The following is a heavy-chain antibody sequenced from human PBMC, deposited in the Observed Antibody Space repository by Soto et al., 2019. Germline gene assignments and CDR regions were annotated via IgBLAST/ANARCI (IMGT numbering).Heavy chain of an antibody. J-gene: IGHJ6*02. D-gene: IGHD2-15*01. V-gene: IGHV3-21*01. CDR3: SGCSGGACHQNYGMDV. Sequence: EVHLVESGGGLVKPGGSLRLSCAVSGFTFSSCTMNWVRQAPGKGLEWVSSISPSTSHIYYADSVKGRFTISRDNAKNSLFRKMNSLRAEDTAGYYCSGCSGGACHQNYGMDVWGQGTTVTVSS. CDR1: GFTFSSCT. CDR2: ISPSTSHI.